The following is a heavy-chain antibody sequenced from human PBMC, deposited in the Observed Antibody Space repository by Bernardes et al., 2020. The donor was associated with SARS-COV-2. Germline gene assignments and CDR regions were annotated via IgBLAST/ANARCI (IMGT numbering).Heavy chain of an antibody. V-gene: IGHV3-23*01. D-gene: IGHD3-10*01. Sequence: GSLRLSYAASGFTFSSHVMNWVRQAPGKGLEWVSVISTSGGGTYYADSVKGRFTISRDNSKNTLYLQMNSLRAEDTAVYYCAYYWADYWGQGTLVTVSS. CDR1: GFTFSSHV. CDR3: AYYWADY. J-gene: IGHJ4*02. CDR2: ISTSGGGT.